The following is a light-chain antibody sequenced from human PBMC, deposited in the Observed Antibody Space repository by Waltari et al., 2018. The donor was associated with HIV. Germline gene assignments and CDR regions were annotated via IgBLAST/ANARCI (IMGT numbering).Light chain of an antibody. CDR3: QAWDSSTAGVV. J-gene: IGLJ2*01. CDR2: QDS. Sequence: SSELTQPPSVSVSPGQTASNTCTGDKLGDKYACWYQQKPGQSPVLVIYQDSKRPSGIPERFSGSNSGNTATLTISGTQAMDEADYYCQAWDSSTAGVVFGGGTKLTVL. V-gene: IGLV3-1*01. CDR1: KLGDKY.